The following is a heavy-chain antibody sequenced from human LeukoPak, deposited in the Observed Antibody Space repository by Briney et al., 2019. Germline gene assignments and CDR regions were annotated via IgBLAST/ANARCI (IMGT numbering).Heavy chain of an antibody. CDR3: AREGWPDIVATIDY. CDR2: IKQDGSEK. V-gene: IGHV3-7*01. D-gene: IGHD5-12*01. Sequence: GGSLRLSCAASGFTFSSYWMSWVRQAPGKGLEWVANIKQDGSEKYYVDSVKGRFTISRDNAKNSLYLQMNSLRAEDTAEYYCAREGWPDIVATIDYWGQGTLVTVSS. J-gene: IGHJ4*02. CDR1: GFTFSSYW.